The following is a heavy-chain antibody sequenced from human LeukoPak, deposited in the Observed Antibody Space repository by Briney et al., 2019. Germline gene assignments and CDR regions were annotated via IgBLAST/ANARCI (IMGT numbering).Heavy chain of an antibody. CDR3: ANSNAAPVVDY. Sequence: PSETVSLTFTVSGGSISSTSCYWGWIRQPPGKGLEWIGSIYYSGSTYYNPSLKSRVTISVDTSKNQFSLKLSSVTAADTAVYYCANSNAAPVVDYWGQGTLVTVSS. V-gene: IGHV4-39*01. CDR2: IYYSGST. J-gene: IGHJ4*02. CDR1: GGSISSTSCY. D-gene: IGHD6-13*01.